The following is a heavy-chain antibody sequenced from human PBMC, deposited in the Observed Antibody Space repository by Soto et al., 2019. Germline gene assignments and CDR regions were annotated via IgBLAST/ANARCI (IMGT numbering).Heavy chain of an antibody. CDR1: GGTFSSYA. Sequence: SVKVSCKASGGTFSSYAISWVRQAPGQGLEWMGGIIPIFGTANYAQKFQGRVTITADESTSTAYMELSSLRSEDTAVYYCARDGSLHGDPNWFDTWGQGTLVTVSS. D-gene: IGHD4-17*01. V-gene: IGHV1-69*13. CDR3: ARDGSLHGDPNWFDT. CDR2: IIPIFGTA. J-gene: IGHJ5*02.